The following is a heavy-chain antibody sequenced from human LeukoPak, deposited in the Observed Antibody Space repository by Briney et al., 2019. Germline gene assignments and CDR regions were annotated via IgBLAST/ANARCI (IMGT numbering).Heavy chain of an antibody. J-gene: IGHJ4*02. CDR1: GYTFTGYY. CDR3: ATDRIHYDSSGYLTDY. V-gene: IGHV1-2*02. Sequence: ASVKVSCKASGYTFTGYYMHWVRQAPGQGLEWMGWINPNSGGTNYAQKFQGRVTMTEDTSTDTAYMELSSLRSEDTAVYYCATDRIHYDSSGYLTDYWGQGTLVTVSS. D-gene: IGHD3-22*01. CDR2: INPNSGGT.